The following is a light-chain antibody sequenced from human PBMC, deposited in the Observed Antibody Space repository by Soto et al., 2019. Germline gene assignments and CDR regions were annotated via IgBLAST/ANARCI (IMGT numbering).Light chain of an antibody. CDR2: GAS. V-gene: IGKV3-15*01. Sequence: EILMTQSPSTLSVSPGERATLSCRASQSVDTNLAWYLQKPGQAPRLLIYGASTMATGIPARFSGRASRTDFIIIISMLHYEDFTVYCCQQYTNWPPTFGQGTKVDIK. CDR3: QQYTNWPPT. J-gene: IGKJ1*01. CDR1: QSVDTN.